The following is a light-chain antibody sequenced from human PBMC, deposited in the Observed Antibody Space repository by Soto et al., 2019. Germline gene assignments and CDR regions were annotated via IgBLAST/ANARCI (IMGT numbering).Light chain of an antibody. V-gene: IGKV1-5*01. CDR2: DAS. J-gene: IGKJ1*01. Sequence: DIHMTQSPSTLSSSLGDRVSITFLASQSISNWLAWYQQKPGKVPKLLIYDASSLESGVPSRFSGSGSGTEFTLTISGLQPDDFATYYCQRYNSYSRTFGQGTKVDIK. CDR1: QSISNW. CDR3: QRYNSYSRT.